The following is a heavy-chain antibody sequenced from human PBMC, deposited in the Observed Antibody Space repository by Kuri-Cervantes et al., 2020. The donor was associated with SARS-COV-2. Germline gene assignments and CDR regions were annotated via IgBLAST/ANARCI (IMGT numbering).Heavy chain of an antibody. CDR2: IYHSGST. Sequence: SETLSLTCTVSGGSISSGGYYWCWIRQPPGKGLEWIGYIYHSGSTYYNPSLKSRVTISVDRSKNQFSLKLSSVTAADTAVYYCARRGAGSSSAAFDVWGQGTMVTVSS. CDR3: ARRGAGSSSAAFDV. CDR1: GGSISSGGYY. D-gene: IGHD6-6*01. V-gene: IGHV4-30-2*01. J-gene: IGHJ3*01.